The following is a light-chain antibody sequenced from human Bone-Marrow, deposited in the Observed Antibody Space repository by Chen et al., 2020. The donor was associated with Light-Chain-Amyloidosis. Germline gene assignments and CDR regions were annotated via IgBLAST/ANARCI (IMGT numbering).Light chain of an antibody. V-gene: IGLV2-14*02. J-gene: IGLJ1*01. CDR2: EVT. CDR3: SSYTITNTLV. Sequence: SALTQPASVSGSLGQSITISCTGTSSDVGTYNLVSWYQQRPGQAPKLLIFEVTKRPSGISYRFSGSKSGNTASLTISGLQTEDEADYFCSSYTITNTLVFGSGTRVTVL. CDR1: SSDVGTYNL.